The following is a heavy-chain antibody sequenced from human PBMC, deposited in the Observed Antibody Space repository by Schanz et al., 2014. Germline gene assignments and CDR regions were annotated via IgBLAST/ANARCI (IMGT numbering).Heavy chain of an antibody. CDR2: MSWNAGSL. V-gene: IGHV3-9*01. D-gene: IGHD2-2*01. J-gene: IGHJ1*01. CDR1: GFRFDDYA. Sequence: EVQLVESGGGLVQPGRSLRLSCVASGFRFDDYAMHWVRQAPGKGLEWVSGMSWNAGSLGYGDSVKGRFTISRDNAKNSLYLQMNSLRAEDTAWYYCARETAQSSIGPSCFEDFQHWGQGALVTVSS. CDR3: ARETAQSSIGPSCFEDFQH.